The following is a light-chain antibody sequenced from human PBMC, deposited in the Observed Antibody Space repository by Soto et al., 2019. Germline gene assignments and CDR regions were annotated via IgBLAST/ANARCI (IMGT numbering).Light chain of an antibody. CDR3: QQYYSTPYT. CDR2: WAS. CDR1: QSVLYSSNNKNY. Sequence: DIVMTQSPDSLAVSLGARATINCKSSQSVLYSSNNKNYLAWYQQKPGQPPKLLIYWASTRESGVPDRFNGSGSGTDFTLTISSLQAEDVAVYYCQQYYSTPYTFGQGTKLEIK. J-gene: IGKJ2*01. V-gene: IGKV4-1*01.